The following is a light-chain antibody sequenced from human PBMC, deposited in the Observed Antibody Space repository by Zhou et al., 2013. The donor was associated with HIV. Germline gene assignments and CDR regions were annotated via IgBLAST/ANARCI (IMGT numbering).Light chain of an antibody. V-gene: IGKV3-15*01. J-gene: IGKJ3*01. CDR3: QQYNKWPRT. Sequence: EIVMTQSPATLSVSPGERASLSCRASQSVGYYLAWYQQKPGQAPRLLISDASTRATGIPARFSGSGSGTDFSLTISGLQSEDFAVYYCQQYNKWPRTFGPGTKVEIK. CDR1: QSVGYY. CDR2: DAS.